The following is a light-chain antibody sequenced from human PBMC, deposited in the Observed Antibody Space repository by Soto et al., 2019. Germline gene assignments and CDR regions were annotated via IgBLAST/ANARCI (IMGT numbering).Light chain of an antibody. V-gene: IGKV1-6*02. J-gene: IGKJ4*01. Sequence: AIQLTQSPSSLSASVGDRITITCRASQDISNDLGWFQQKPGKAPKLLIYKASTLKSGVPSRFSGSGSGTDFTLTISSLQPEDFATYYCLQDYNYPLTFGGGTKVDIK. CDR3: LQDYNYPLT. CDR1: QDISND. CDR2: KAS.